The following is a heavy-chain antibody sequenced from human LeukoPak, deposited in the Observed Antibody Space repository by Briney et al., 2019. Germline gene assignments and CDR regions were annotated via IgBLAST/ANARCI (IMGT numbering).Heavy chain of an antibody. CDR1: GFTFITYA. Sequence: GGSLRLSCAASGFTFITYAMSWVRQAPGKGLEWVSGISGSGTGGRTYYAASVKGRFTISRDNSKNTLYLQMNSLRAEDTAVYYCAKAGSIRFDYWGQGTLVTVSS. CDR2: ISGSGTGGRT. CDR3: AKAGSIRFDY. J-gene: IGHJ4*02. D-gene: IGHD1-26*01. V-gene: IGHV3-23*01.